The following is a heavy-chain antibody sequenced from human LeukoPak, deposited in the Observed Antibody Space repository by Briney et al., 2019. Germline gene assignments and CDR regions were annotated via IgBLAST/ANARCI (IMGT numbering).Heavy chain of an antibody. Sequence: GGSLRLSCAASGFTFSNSAMSWVRQAPGKGLEWVSTLSGSGITTYYADSVKGRFTISRDNSKNTLYPQMNSLKAEDTAVYYCAKGIYSSGWSYFDYWGHGTLVTVSS. CDR1: GFTFSNSA. V-gene: IGHV3-23*01. J-gene: IGHJ4*01. CDR2: LSGSGITT. D-gene: IGHD6-19*01. CDR3: AKGIYSSGWSYFDY.